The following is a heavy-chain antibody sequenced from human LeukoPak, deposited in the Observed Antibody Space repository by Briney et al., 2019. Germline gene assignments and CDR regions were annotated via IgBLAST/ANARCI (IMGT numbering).Heavy chain of an antibody. D-gene: IGHD1-1*01. CDR2: ISWNSGSI. CDR3: AKDRGTTGTTAAFDI. CDR1: GFTFDDYA. V-gene: IGHV3-9*03. J-gene: IGHJ3*02. Sequence: PGRSLRLSCAASGFTFDDYAMHWVRQAPGKGLEWVSGISWNSGSIGYADSVKGRFTISRDNAKNSLYLQMNSLGAEDMALYYCAKDRGTTGTTAAFDIWGQGTMVTVSS.